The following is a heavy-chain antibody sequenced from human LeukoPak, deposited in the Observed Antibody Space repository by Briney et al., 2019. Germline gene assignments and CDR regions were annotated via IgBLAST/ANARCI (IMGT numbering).Heavy chain of an antibody. CDR1: GYSFTSYW. Sequence: GESLKISCKGSGYSFTSYWIGWVRQMPGKGLEWMGIISPGDSDTRYSPSFQGQVTISADKSISTAYLQWSSLKASDTAMYYCARNDYGDPTNDAFDIWGQGTMVTVSS. CDR2: ISPGDSDT. D-gene: IGHD4-17*01. J-gene: IGHJ3*02. V-gene: IGHV5-51*01. CDR3: ARNDYGDPTNDAFDI.